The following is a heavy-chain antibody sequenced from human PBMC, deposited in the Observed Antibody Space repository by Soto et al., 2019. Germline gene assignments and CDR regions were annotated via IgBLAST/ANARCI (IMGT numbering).Heavy chain of an antibody. CDR1: GFTFGSDW. CDR3: ARDVNYRDISVYDEVFDS. V-gene: IGHV3-7*05. J-gene: IGHJ3*02. CDR2: IRKDGSQE. D-gene: IGHD3-16*02. Sequence: DVQLMESGGDLVQPGGSLRLSCAASGFTFGSDWMTWVRQAPGKGLEWVANIRKDGSQENYADSVKGRFSLSRDNAKESLYLQMNSLRIEYTAVYYCARDVNYRDISVYDEVFDSWGQGTMVTVSS.